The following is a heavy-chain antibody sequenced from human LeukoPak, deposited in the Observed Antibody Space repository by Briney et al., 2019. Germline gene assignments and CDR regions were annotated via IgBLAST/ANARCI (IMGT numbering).Heavy chain of an antibody. J-gene: IGHJ6*03. D-gene: IGHD1-7*01. CDR3: ARRWNYGRNYYIDV. Sequence: SETLSLTCAVYGGSFSNYYWSWIRQTPGKGMEWIGEINDSGRTNYNPSLMSRVTVSVDTSKNQFSLRLTSVTATDTAVYYCARRWNYGRNYYIDVWGRGAAVSVSS. CDR1: GGSFSNYY. V-gene: IGHV4-34*01. CDR2: INDSGRT.